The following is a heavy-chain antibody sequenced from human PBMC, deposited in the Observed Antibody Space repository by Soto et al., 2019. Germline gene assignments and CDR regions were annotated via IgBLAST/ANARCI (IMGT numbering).Heavy chain of an antibody. V-gene: IGHV1-2*02. D-gene: IGHD5-18*01. CDR2: INPNSGGT. J-gene: IGHJ6*02. Sequence: ASVKVSCKASGYTFTGYYMHWVRQAPGQGLEWMGWINPNSGGTNYAQKFQGRVTMTRDTSISTAYMELSRLRSDDTAVYYCASVTAMVESPDYYGMDVWGQGTTVTVS. CDR3: ASVTAMVESPDYYGMDV. CDR1: GYTFTGYY.